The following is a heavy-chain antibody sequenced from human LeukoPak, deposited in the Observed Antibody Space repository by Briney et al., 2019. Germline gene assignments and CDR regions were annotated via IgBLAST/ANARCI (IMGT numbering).Heavy chain of an antibody. CDR3: ASANHGFQRGFDFEY. CDR1: GASISSYY. J-gene: IGHJ4*02. CDR2: IYYSGPT. D-gene: IGHD1-14*01. V-gene: IGHV4-59*08. Sequence: SETLSLTCTVSGASISSYYWSWIRQPPGRGLEWIGYIYYSGPTIYNPSLKSRVTMSLDTSKNQFSLKLSSVTAADTAFYYCASANHGFQRGFDFEYWGQGTLVTVSS.